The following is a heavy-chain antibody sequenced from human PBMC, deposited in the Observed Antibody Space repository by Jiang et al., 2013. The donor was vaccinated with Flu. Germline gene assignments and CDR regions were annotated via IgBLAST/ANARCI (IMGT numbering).Heavy chain of an antibody. CDR2: ISYDGSNK. CDR1: GFTFSSYA. D-gene: IGHD2-2*01. Sequence: VQLLESGGGVVQPGRSLRLSCAASGFTFSSYAMHWVRQAPGKGLEWVAVISYDGSNKYYADSVKGRFTISRDNSKNTLYLQMNSLRAEDTAVYYCARDHAADPEISLMGSLLDDYWGQGTLVTVSS. V-gene: IGHV3-30*04. J-gene: IGHJ4*02. CDR3: ARDHAADPEISLMGSLLDDY.